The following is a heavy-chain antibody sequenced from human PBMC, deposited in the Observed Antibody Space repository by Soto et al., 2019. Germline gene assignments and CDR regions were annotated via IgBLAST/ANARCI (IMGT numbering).Heavy chain of an antibody. CDR1: GFIFSTYT. CDR3: ARLYTTSRVGAWFDP. V-gene: IGHV3-48*02. CDR2: ISAGSDAI. Sequence: EGQLVESWGGLVLPGGSLRLSCAASGFIFSTYTLNWVRQAPGKGLEWVSYISAGSDAIHYADSVKGRFTVSRDNAKNSLFLQMNSLRDEDTAVYYCARLYTTSRVGAWFDPWGQGTLVTVSS. D-gene: IGHD3-16*01. J-gene: IGHJ5*02.